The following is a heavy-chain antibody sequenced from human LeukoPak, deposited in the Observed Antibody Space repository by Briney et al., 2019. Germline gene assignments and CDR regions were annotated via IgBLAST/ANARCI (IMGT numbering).Heavy chain of an antibody. CDR2: IKEDGSDK. Sequence: PGGSLRLSCAASGFSFSSYWMSWVRQAPGKGLEWVANIKEDGSDKYYVDSVKGRFTISRDNAKNSLYLQMNSLRAEDTAVYYCARATMVRGVMSAFDYWGQGTLVTVSS. V-gene: IGHV3-7*01. J-gene: IGHJ4*02. D-gene: IGHD3-10*01. CDR3: ARATMVRGVMSAFDY. CDR1: GFSFSSYW.